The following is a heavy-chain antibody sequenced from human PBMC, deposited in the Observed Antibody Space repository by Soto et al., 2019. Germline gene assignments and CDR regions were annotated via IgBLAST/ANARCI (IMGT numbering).Heavy chain of an antibody. CDR1: GYTFTSYY. D-gene: IGHD4-4*01. CDR2: INPSGGST. CDR3: VRDTTVTDGWTMDV. J-gene: IGHJ6*02. Sequence: XSVKVSCKASGYTFTSYYMHWVRQAPGQGLEWMGIINPSGGSTSYAQKFQGRVTMTRDTSTSTVYMELSSLRSEDTAVYYCVRDTTVTDGWTMDVWGQGTTVTSP. V-gene: IGHV1-46*01.